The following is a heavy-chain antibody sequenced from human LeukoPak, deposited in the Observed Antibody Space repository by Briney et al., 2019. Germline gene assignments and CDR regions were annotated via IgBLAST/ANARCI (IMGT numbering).Heavy chain of an antibody. J-gene: IGHJ4*02. V-gene: IGHV4-59*12. CDR2: IYYSGST. CDR1: GGSISSYY. D-gene: IGHD4-17*01. Sequence: SETLSLTCTVSGGSISSYYWSWIRQPPRKGLEWIGYIYYSGSTNYNPSLKSRVTISVDTSKNQFSLKLSSVTAADTAVYYCARSPTVATLDYWGQGTLVTVSS. CDR3: ARSPTVATLDY.